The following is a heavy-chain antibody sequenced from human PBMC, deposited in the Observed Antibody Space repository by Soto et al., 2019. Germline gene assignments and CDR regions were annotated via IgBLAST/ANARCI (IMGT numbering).Heavy chain of an antibody. Sequence: QVQLQQWGAGVLRPSETLSLTCAVYGESFSNHYWTWIRQSPGKGLEWVGEINYSGSTRYNWALGSRVTISVDTSKNQSSLMVTSVTAEDTAVYYCARGVVYRDVGLAYGMDVWGQGTTVTVSS. CDR2: INYSGST. J-gene: IGHJ6*02. V-gene: IGHV4-34*01. D-gene: IGHD3-22*01. CDR3: ARGVVYRDVGLAYGMDV. CDR1: GESFSNHY.